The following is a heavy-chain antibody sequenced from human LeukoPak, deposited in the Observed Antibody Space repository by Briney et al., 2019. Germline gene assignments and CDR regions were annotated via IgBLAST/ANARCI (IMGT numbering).Heavy chain of an antibody. CDR1: GGSISSGSYY. D-gene: IGHD6-19*01. J-gene: IGHJ5*02. Sequence: SETLSLTCTVSGGSISSGSYYWSWIRQPAGKGLEWIGRIYTSGSTNYNPSLKSRVTISVDTSKNQFSLKLSSVTAADTAVYYCARVNSSGWYAGWFDPWGQGTLVTVSS. CDR2: IYTSGST. CDR3: ARVNSSGWYAGWFDP. V-gene: IGHV4-61*02.